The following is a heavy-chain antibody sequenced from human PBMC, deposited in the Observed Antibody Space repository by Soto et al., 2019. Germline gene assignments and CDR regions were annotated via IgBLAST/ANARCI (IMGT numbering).Heavy chain of an antibody. J-gene: IGHJ6*04. Sequence: QVQLVESGGGVVQPGRSLRLSCAASGFTFSSYAMHWVRQAPGKGLEWVAVISYDGSNKYYADSVKGRFTISRDNSKNTLYLQMNSLRAEDTAVYYCARENLVGATHYGMDVWGKGTTVTVSS. CDR3: ARENLVGATHYGMDV. D-gene: IGHD1-26*01. CDR2: ISYDGSNK. CDR1: GFTFSSYA. V-gene: IGHV3-30-3*01.